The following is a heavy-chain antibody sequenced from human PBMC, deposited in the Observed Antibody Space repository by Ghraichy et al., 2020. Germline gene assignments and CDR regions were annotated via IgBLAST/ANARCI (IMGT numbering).Heavy chain of an antibody. CDR1: GGSISSSSYY. J-gene: IGHJ4*02. CDR3: ARVVRRDGYNLGYFEY. D-gene: IGHD5-24*01. V-gene: IGHV4-39*07. Sequence: SPTLSLTCTVSGGSISSSSYYWGWIRQPPGKGLEWIGSIYYSGSTYYNPSLKSRVTISVDTSKNQFSLKLSSVTAADTAVYYCARVVRRDGYNLGYFEYWGQGTLGTVSS. CDR2: IYYSGST.